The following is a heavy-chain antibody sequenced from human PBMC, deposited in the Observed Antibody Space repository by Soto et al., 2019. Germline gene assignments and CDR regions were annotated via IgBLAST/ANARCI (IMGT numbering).Heavy chain of an antibody. D-gene: IGHD6-13*01. J-gene: IGHJ4*02. CDR3: ARFWGPITAAVDDY. V-gene: IGHV3-30*03. Sequence: QVQLVESGGGVVQPGRSLTLSCAASGFAFSNFGMQWVRQAPGKGLEWVASISYDGNIKYSADSVKGRFTISRDNYKNTLYLQMNSLRSEDTAVYFCARFWGPITAAVDDYWGQGTLVTVSS. CDR1: GFAFSNFG. CDR2: ISYDGNIK.